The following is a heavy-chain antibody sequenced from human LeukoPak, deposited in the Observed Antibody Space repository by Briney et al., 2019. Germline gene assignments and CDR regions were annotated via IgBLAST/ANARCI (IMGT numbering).Heavy chain of an antibody. CDR3: TKAPLRSCSGAFCYPFDY. Sequence: PGGSLRLSCAASGFTFSSYSMSWVRQTPGKGLEWVAATVGGRPDTYHAASVKGRFTVSGDDSRDTLFLQMNRLSVDDTAIYYCTKAPLRSCSGAFCYPFDYWGQGTLVTVSS. D-gene: IGHD2-8*02. V-gene: IGHV3-23*01. CDR2: TVGGRPDT. J-gene: IGHJ4*02. CDR1: GFTFSSYS.